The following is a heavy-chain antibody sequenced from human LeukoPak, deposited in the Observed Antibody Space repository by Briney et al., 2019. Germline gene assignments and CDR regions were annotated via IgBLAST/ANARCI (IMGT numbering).Heavy chain of an antibody. Sequence: PGGSLRLSCAASGFTFSDYGMSWVRQASGKGLEWVSAISGSGGSTYYADSVKGRFTISRDNSKNTLYLQMNSLRAEDTAIYYCAMERGYYYGALDYWGQGTLVTVSS. V-gene: IGHV3-23*01. CDR3: AMERGYYYGALDY. J-gene: IGHJ4*02. CDR1: GFTFSDYG. CDR2: ISGSGGST. D-gene: IGHD3-22*01.